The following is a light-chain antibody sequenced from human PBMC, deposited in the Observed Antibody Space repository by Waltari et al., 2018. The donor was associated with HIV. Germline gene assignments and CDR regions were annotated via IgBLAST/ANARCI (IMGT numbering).Light chain of an antibody. CDR2: GAS. J-gene: IGKJ2*04. V-gene: IGKV3-15*01. CDR3: PEYDNWSHCR. CDR1: QSVNYN. Sequence: IVMTQSPVNVSVSTWESVTLSCRSSQSVNYNLAWYHQRPGQVPRLLSYGASTRPNGITHRIRSRGSGTEFILTIYSLHTDELGVYWCPEYDNWSHCRFGEGT.